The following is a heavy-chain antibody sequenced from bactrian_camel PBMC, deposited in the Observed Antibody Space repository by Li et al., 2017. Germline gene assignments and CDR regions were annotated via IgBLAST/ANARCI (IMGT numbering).Heavy chain of an antibody. J-gene: IGHJ6*01. CDR2: INSGGGTT. CDR3: ASIGGVRCGPDCRRLTLV. Sequence: VQLVESGGGLVQPGGSLRLSCAASGFTFSSYWMYWVRQAPGKGLEWVSAINSGGGTTYYADSVKGRFTISKDNDKNMLSLQMNTLKPEDTATYYCASIGGVRCGPDCRRLTLVIGARGPRSPSP. D-gene: IGHD3*01. V-gene: IGHV3S1*01. CDR1: GFTFSSYW.